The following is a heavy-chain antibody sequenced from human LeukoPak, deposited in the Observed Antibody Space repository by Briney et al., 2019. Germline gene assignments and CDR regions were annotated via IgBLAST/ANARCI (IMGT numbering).Heavy chain of an antibody. D-gene: IGHD2-2*01. CDR3: ARAGQDIVVVPDAMSWFGP. CDR1: GGSISSGGHS. Sequence: SETLSLTCAVSGGSISSGGHSWSWIRQPPGKGLEWIGYIYHSGSTYYNPSLKSRVTMSINTSKNQFSLKLRSVTAADTAVYYCARAGQDIVVVPDAMSWFGPRGQGNQVTVSS. CDR2: IYHSGST. V-gene: IGHV4-30-2*01. J-gene: IGHJ5*02.